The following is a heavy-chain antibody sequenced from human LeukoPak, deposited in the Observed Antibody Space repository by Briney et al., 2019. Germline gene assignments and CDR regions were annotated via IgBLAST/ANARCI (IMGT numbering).Heavy chain of an antibody. J-gene: IGHJ3*02. CDR2: INSDGSST. CDR3: AREAGYCSSTSCHDAFDI. CDR1: GFTFSSYW. Sequence: GGSLRLSCAASGFTFSSYWMHWVRQAPGKGRVWVSRINSDGSSTSYADSVKGRFTISRDNAKKTLYLHINSLRPEDTAVHYCAREAGYCSSTSCHDAFDIWGQGTMVTVSS. D-gene: IGHD2-2*01. V-gene: IGHV3-74*01.